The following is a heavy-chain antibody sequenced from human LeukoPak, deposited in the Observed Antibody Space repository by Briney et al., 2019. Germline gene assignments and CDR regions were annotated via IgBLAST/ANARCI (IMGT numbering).Heavy chain of an antibody. CDR1: GYTFTSYA. D-gene: IGHD2-2*01. CDR3: ARDGPVYCSSTSCYYYYYYGMDV. V-gene: IGHV7-4-1*02. CDR2: INTNTGNP. J-gene: IGHJ6*02. Sequence: ASVKVSCKASGYTFTSYAMNWVRQAPGQGLEWMGWINTNTGNPTYAQGFTGRFVFSLDTSVSTAYLQISSLKAEDTAVYYCARDGPVYCSSTSCYYYYYYGMDVWGQGTTVTVSS.